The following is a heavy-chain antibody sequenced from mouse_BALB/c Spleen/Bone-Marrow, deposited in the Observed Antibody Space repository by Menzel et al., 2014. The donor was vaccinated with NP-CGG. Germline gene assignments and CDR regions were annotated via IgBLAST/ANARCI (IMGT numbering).Heavy chain of an antibody. CDR1: GFNFSSYG. Sequence: EVKLVESGGGLVKPGGSLKLSCAASGFNFSSYGMSWVRQTPEKRLEWVASISGGGSYTYFPDSVKGRITISRDNAKNNLYLQMRSLRSEDTALYYCARHDYDWFAYWGQGTLVTVSA. D-gene: IGHD2-4*01. J-gene: IGHJ3*01. CDR3: ARHDYDWFAY. V-gene: IGHV5-9-2*01. CDR2: ISGGGSYT.